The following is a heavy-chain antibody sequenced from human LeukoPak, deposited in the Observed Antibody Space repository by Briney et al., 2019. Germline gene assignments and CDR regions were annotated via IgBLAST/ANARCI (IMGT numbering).Heavy chain of an antibody. J-gene: IGHJ6*03. CDR1: GGSISSYY. V-gene: IGHV4-59*01. Sequence: PSETLSLTCTVSGGSISSYYWSWIRQPPGKGLEWIGYIYYSGSTNYNPSLKSRVTISVDTSKNQFSLKLSSVTAADTAVYYCARASFSGESYYYYYMDVWGKGTTVTVSS. D-gene: IGHD3-10*01. CDR3: ARASFSGESYYYYYMDV. CDR2: IYYSGST.